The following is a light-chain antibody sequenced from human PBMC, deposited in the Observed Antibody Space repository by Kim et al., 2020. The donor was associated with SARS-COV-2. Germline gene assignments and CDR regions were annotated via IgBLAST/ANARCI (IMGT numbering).Light chain of an antibody. J-gene: IGKJ1*01. Sequence: SPGERATLSGRASQSVSSSYLAWYQQKPGQAPRLLIYGASSRATGIPDRFSGSGSGTDFTLTISRLEPEDFAVYYCQQYGSSPWTFCQGTKVDIK. CDR2: GAS. V-gene: IGKV3-20*01. CDR3: QQYGSSPWT. CDR1: QSVSSSY.